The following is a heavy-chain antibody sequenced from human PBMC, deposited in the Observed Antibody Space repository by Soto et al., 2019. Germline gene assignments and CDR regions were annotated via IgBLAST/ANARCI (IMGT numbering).Heavy chain of an antibody. CDR2: IGTAGDT. V-gene: IGHV3-13*01. CDR3: ARELRVVRGVPISRHYGMDV. Sequence: GGSLRLSCAASGFTFSSYDMHWVRQATGKGLEWVSAIGTAGDTYYPGSVKGRFTISRENAKNSLYLQMNSLRAEDTAVYYCARELRVVRGVPISRHYGMDVWGQGTTVTVSS. J-gene: IGHJ6*02. D-gene: IGHD3-10*01. CDR1: GFTFSSYD.